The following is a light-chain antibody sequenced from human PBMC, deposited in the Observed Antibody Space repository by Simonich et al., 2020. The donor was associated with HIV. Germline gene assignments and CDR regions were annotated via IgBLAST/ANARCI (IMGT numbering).Light chain of an antibody. J-gene: IGLJ2*01. Sequence: NFMLTQPHSVSESPGKTVTISCTRSSGSIASNYVQWYQQRPGSSPTTVIYEINQRPSGVPDRFSGSIDSSSNSASLTISGLKTEDEADYYCQSYDSNNRGVFGGGTKLTVL. CDR1: SGSIASNY. V-gene: IGLV6-57*01. CDR2: EIN. CDR3: QSYDSNNRGV.